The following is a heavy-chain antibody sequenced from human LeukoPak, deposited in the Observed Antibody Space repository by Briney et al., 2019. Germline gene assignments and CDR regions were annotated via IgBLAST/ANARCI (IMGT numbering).Heavy chain of an antibody. Sequence: ASVKVSCKASGGTFSSYAISWVRQAPGQGLEWMGWISAYNGNTNYAQKLQGRVTMTTDTSTSTAYMELRSLRSDDTAVYYCARDKGLLRFLEWLPDDYWGQGTLVTASS. CDR2: ISAYNGNT. CDR1: GGTFSSYA. V-gene: IGHV1-18*01. D-gene: IGHD3-3*01. CDR3: ARDKGLLRFLEWLPDDY. J-gene: IGHJ4*02.